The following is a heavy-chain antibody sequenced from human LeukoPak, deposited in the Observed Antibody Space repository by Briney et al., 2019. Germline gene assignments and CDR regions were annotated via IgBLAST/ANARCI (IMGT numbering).Heavy chain of an antibody. CDR2: IYSGGSN. CDR1: GGSFSSYY. Sequence: SQTLSLTCAVSGGSFSSYYWSWIRQPAGKGLEWIGRIYSGGSNSYNPSLKSRGITFVDTTKNQSSLKQSYIPAADTAVSYCAEHLDYGDYSWFDPWGQGTLVTVSA. CDR3: AEHLDYGDYSWFDP. V-gene: IGHV4-4*07. J-gene: IGHJ5*02. D-gene: IGHD4-17*01.